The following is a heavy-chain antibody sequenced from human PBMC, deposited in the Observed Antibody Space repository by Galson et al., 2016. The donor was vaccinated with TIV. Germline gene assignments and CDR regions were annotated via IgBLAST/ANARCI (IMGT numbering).Heavy chain of an antibody. J-gene: IGHJ5*02. D-gene: IGHD3-3*01. CDR1: GYTFSSFA. CDR2: VNAGNGNT. CDR3: AKNKGDYNFWSRQETNWFDP. V-gene: IGHV1-3*01. Sequence: SVKVSCKASGYTFSSFAMHWVRQAPGQRLEWMGWVNAGNGNTKYSQTLQGRVTITRDTSASTAYMELSSLRSEDTAVYYCAKNKGDYNFWSRQETNWFDPWGQGTLVTVSS.